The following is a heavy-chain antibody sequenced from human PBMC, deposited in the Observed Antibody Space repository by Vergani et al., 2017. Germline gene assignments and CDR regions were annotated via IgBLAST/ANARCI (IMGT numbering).Heavy chain of an antibody. CDR2: ISSRYPRT. D-gene: IGHD3-22*01. J-gene: IGHJ4*02. CDR1: GFTFSACP. CDR3: ARLSYDTSPYLQGGYDC. Sequence: EVQLLQSGGGVIQPGGSVRLSCAASGFTFSACPMTWVRQAPGKGLEWVSAISSRYPRTYYADSVKGRFTISRDNSKNMLYLQMNSLGAEDTAVYYCARLSYDTSPYLQGGYDCWGQGTLVSVSS. V-gene: IGHV3-23*01.